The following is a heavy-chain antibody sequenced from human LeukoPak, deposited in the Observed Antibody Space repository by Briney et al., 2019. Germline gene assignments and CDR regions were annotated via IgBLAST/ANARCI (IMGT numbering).Heavy chain of an antibody. CDR2: ISSSSSTI. CDR3: ARDPRSGSYPDWFDP. V-gene: IGHV3-48*01. D-gene: IGHD1-26*01. J-gene: IGHJ5*02. CDR1: GFTFSGYS. Sequence: GGSLRLSCAASGFTFSGYSMNWVRQAPGKGLEWVSYISSSSSTIHYADSVKGRFIISRDNAKNSLYLQMNSLRAEDTAVYYCARDPRSGSYPDWFDPWGQGTLVTVSS.